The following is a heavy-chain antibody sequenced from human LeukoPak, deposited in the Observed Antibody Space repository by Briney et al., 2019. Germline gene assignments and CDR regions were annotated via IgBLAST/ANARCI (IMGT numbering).Heavy chain of an antibody. CDR2: IMQDGSEK. Sequence: GGSLRLSCIASGFTFSSHWMNWVRQAPGKGLEWVANIMQDGSEKYYVDSVKGRFIISRDNAKNSLYLQMNSLRAEDTAVYYCARASTKYGAYVSGFDFWGQGTMVTVSS. V-gene: IGHV3-7*01. D-gene: IGHD4-17*01. CDR3: ARASTKYGAYVSGFDF. J-gene: IGHJ3*01. CDR1: GFTFSSHW.